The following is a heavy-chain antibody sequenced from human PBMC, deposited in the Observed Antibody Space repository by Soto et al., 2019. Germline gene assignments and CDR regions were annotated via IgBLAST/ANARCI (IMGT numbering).Heavy chain of an antibody. Sequence: GGSLRLSCAASGFTFSSYGMHWVRQAPGKGLEWVAVISSDGTNKYNAASVKGRFTISRDNSKNTLYLQMTSLRAEDTAVYYCAKDRSSSGDYFYYYMDVWGKGTTVTVSS. D-gene: IGHD6-13*01. CDR1: GFTFSSYG. J-gene: IGHJ6*03. CDR2: ISSDGTNK. V-gene: IGHV3-30*18. CDR3: AKDRSSSGDYFYYYMDV.